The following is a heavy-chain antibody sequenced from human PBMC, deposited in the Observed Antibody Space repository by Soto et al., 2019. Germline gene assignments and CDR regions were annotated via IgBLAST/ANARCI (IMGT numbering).Heavy chain of an antibody. Sequence: QVQLVESGGGVVKPGTSRRLSCAASGFSFSNYGMHWVRQAPGKGLEWVALISYDGFKKYYASSVQGRFTISRDNSKSTLYLQMNTLRPEDTAVYFCAHIGSDSDFDSWGQGTLVTVSS. CDR1: GFSFSNYG. CDR2: ISYDGFKK. J-gene: IGHJ4*02. CDR3: AHIGSDSDFDS. V-gene: IGHV3-30*03. D-gene: IGHD2-21*02.